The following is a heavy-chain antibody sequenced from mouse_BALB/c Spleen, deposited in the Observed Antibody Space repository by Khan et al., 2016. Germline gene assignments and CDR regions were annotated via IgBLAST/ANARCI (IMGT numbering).Heavy chain of an antibody. CDR2: INPDSRTI. CDR1: GFEFRRYW. D-gene: IGHD1-1*01. CDR3: ARAGYYGYLAY. Sequence: EVKLLESGGGLVQPGGSLKLSCAASGFEFRRYWMSWVRQAPGKGLEWIGEINPDSRTINYSPSLKDKFTISRDNAKSTLYLQMSKVRSEDTALYYCARAGYYGYLAYWGQGTLVSVSA. J-gene: IGHJ3*01. V-gene: IGHV4-1*02.